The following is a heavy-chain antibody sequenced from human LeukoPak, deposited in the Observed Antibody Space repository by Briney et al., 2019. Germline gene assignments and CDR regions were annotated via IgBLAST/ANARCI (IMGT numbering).Heavy chain of an antibody. CDR3: ARDKGDSGYDYRPTYYGMDV. V-gene: IGHV1-2*04. CDR1: GYTFTRYY. CDR2: INPNSGGT. Sequence: GASVKVSCKASGYTFTRYYIHWLRQAPGQGIEWMGWINPNSGGTNYAQKFQGWVTMTRDTSISIAYMELSRLRSDDTAVYYCARDKGDSGYDYRPTYYGMDVWGQGTTVTVSS. J-gene: IGHJ6*02. D-gene: IGHD5-12*01.